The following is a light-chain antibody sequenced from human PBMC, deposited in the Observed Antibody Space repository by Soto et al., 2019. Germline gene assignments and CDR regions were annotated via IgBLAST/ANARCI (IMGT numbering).Light chain of an antibody. Sequence: DIQMTQSPSSLSASVGDRVTITCRASQSISSYLNWYQQKPGKAPKLLIYAASSLQSGVPSRFSGSGSGTDFTVTISSLQPEDFATYYGQQSYSTPSITFGHGTRLEIK. V-gene: IGKV1-39*01. CDR1: QSISSY. CDR3: QQSYSTPSIT. J-gene: IGKJ5*01. CDR2: AAS.